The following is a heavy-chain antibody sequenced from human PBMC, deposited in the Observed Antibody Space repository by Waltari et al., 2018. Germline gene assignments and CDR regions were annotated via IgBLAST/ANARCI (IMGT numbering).Heavy chain of an antibody. CDR3: AKDSRPSYGGYSYFDY. V-gene: IGHV3-30*18. D-gene: IGHD5-12*01. J-gene: IGHJ4*02. CDR2: IWYDGSNK. Sequence: QVQLVESGGGVVQPGRSLRLSCAASGFTFSSYGMHWVRQAPGKGLEWVAVIWYDGSNKYYADSVKGRFTLSRDNSKNTLYLQINSLRAEDTAMYYCAKDSRPSYGGYSYFDYWGQGTLVTVSS. CDR1: GFTFSSYG.